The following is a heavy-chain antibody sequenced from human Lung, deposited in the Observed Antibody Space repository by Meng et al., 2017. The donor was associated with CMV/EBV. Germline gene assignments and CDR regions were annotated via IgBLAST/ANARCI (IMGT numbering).Heavy chain of an antibody. V-gene: IGHV3-13*01. CDR1: GFTFSTYD. J-gene: IGHJ4*02. CDR2: IGTVGDT. CDR3: ARARSPTHFDY. Sequence: GGSXRLXCTASGFTFSTYDFHWVRQPTGKGLEWVSSIGTVGDTYSIGSVKGRFIISREDAKNSVYLQMNGLRDGDTDLYYCARARSPTHFDYWGQGALVTVSS.